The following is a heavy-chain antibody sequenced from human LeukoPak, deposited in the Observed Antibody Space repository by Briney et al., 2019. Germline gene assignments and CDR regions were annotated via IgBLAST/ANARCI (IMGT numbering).Heavy chain of an antibody. V-gene: IGHV1-69*06. CDR1: GGTFSSYA. D-gene: IGHD5-18*01. J-gene: IGHJ4*02. CDR2: IIPIFGTA. Sequence: SVKVSCKASGGTFSSYAISWVRQAPGQGLEWMGGIIPIFGTANYAQKFQGRVTITADKSTSTAYMELSSLRSEDTAVYYCAGLRGYSYVDDYWGQGTLVTVSS. CDR3: AGLRGYSYVDDY.